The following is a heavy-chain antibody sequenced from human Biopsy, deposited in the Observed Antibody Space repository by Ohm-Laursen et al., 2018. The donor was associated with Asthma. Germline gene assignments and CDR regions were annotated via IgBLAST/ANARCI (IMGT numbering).Heavy chain of an antibody. Sequence: ASVKVSCKASGFTFMGYHIFWMRQAPGQGLEWMGWIRPHTGDTNYAQMLRGRVTMTTDASTSTAYMELRGLRSDDTAVYYCARGYSGSDRIVYYYSGLEVWGQGTTVTVSS. D-gene: IGHD5-12*01. CDR3: ARGYSGSDRIVYYYSGLEV. CDR1: GFTFMGYH. CDR2: IRPHTGDT. J-gene: IGHJ6*02. V-gene: IGHV1-18*04.